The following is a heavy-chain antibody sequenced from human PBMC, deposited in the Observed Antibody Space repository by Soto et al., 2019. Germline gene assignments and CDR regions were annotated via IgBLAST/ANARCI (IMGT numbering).Heavy chain of an antibody. Sequence: GSLRLSCVASGFTFSTHAMSWVRQAPGKGLEWVSTFSGSGGNIYYAESVKGRLTISRDDSKNTLYLQMNSLRVEDTAVYYCAKDPPWTVGPLAMDVWGQGTTVTVSS. CDR3: AKDPPWTVGPLAMDV. CDR2: FSGSGGNI. V-gene: IGHV3-23*01. CDR1: GFTFSTHA. D-gene: IGHD2-2*01. J-gene: IGHJ6*02.